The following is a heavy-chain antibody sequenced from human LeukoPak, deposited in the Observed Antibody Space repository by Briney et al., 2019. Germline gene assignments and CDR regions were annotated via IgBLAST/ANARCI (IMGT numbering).Heavy chain of an antibody. D-gene: IGHD3-10*01. CDR3: ARGRRFGALLSSWFDP. V-gene: IGHV1-8*01. J-gene: IGHJ5*02. Sequence: ASVKVSCKASGYTFTSYDINWVRQATGQGLEWMGWMNPNSGNTGYAQKFQGRVTMTRNTSISTAYMELSSLRSEGTAVYYCARGRRFGALLSSWFDPWGQGTLVTVSS. CDR1: GYTFTSYD. CDR2: MNPNSGNT.